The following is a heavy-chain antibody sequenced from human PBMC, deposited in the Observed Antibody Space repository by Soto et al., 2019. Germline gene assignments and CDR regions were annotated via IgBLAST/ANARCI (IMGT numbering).Heavy chain of an antibody. CDR3: VKGNLRVIEYPSHDMDV. Sequence: ASVKVSCKASGYTFSDYYVHWVRQAPGQGLEWMGWINPNTGGTYYADSVKGRFTISRDNSKHTLYLQMSSLSAEDTAVYYCVKGNLRVIEYPSHDMDVWGQGTTVTVSS. J-gene: IGHJ6*02. CDR2: INPNTGGT. CDR1: GYTFSDYY. D-gene: IGHD1-1*01. V-gene: IGHV1-2*02.